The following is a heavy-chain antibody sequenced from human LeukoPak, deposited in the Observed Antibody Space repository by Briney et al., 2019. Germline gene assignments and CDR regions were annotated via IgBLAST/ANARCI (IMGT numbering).Heavy chain of an antibody. Sequence: GASVKVSCKASGYTFTSYGISWVRQAPGQGLEWMGWISAYNGNTNYAQKLQGRVTMTTDTSTSTAYMELRSLRSDDTAVYYCARDTNYDFWSGYPYYYYGMDVWGQGTTVTVSS. V-gene: IGHV1-18*01. CDR3: ARDTNYDFWSGYPYYYYGMDV. D-gene: IGHD3-3*01. CDR1: GYTFTSYG. J-gene: IGHJ6*02. CDR2: ISAYNGNT.